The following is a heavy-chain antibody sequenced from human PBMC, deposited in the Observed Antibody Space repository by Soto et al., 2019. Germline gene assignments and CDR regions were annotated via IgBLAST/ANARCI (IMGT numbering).Heavy chain of an antibody. CDR1: GYTFTSFY. Sequence: QVQLVQSGAEVKKPGASVRVSCKASGYTFTSFYMHWVRQAPGQGLGWMGVINPSGGSTTYAQNFQGRVTVTRDTSTSTVYMELNSLRSEDTAVFYCARDRGAFHAFDNWGQGTLVTVSS. J-gene: IGHJ4*02. V-gene: IGHV1-46*01. CDR3: ARDRGAFHAFDN. D-gene: IGHD4-17*01. CDR2: INPSGGST.